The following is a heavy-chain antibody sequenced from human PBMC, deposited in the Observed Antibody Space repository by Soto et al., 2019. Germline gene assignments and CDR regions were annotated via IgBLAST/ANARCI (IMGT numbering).Heavy chain of an antibody. V-gene: IGHV1-69*12. CDR2: IVILSGTV. J-gene: IGHJ4*02. D-gene: IGHD4-17*01. Sequence: QVQLVQSGAEVKRPGSSVKVSCKASGGTFSTYVIGWVRQAPGQGLEWMGGIVILSGTVNYAQNFQDRVTITADEYTTTVYMELNNLTSDDTAVYSCAREYDYGDYFYYYWGQGTLVTVSS. CDR3: AREYDYGDYFYYY. CDR1: GGTFSTYV.